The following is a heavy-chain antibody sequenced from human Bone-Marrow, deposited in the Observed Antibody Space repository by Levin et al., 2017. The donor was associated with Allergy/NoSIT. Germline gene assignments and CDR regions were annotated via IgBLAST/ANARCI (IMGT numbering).Heavy chain of an antibody. CDR1: GGSISSGGYY. CDR3: ARDTTVYGSGSYYRVLDY. J-gene: IGHJ4*02. D-gene: IGHD3-10*01. Sequence: SETLSLTCTVSGGSISSGGYYWSWIRQHPGKGLEWIGYIYYSGSTYYNPSLKSRVTISVDTSKNQFSLKLSSVTAADTAVYYCARDTTVYGSGSYYRVLDYWGQGTLVTVSS. CDR2: IYYSGST. V-gene: IGHV4-31*03.